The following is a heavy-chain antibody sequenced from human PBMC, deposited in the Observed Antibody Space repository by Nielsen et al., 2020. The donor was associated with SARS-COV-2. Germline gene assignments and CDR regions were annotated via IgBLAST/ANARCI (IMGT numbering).Heavy chain of an antibody. D-gene: IGHD4-17*01. V-gene: IGHV1-46*01. J-gene: IGHJ6*02. CDR1: GYTFTSYY. Sequence: ASVKVSCKASGYTFTSYYMHWVRQAPGQGLEWMGIINPSGGSTSYAQKFQGRVTMTRDTSTSTAYMELSSLRSEDTAVYYCARHYGDYYYGMDVWGQGTTVTVSS. CDR3: ARHYGDYYYGMDV. CDR2: INPSGGST.